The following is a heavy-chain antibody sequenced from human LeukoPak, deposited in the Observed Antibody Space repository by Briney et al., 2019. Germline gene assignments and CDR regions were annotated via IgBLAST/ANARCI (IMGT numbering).Heavy chain of an antibody. J-gene: IGHJ4*02. V-gene: IGHV3-11*01. CDR1: GFTFSAYY. CDR3: VRLKAAYTGYDIIDY. CDR2: ISTTGSTI. D-gene: IGHD5-12*01. Sequence: GGSLRLSCAASGFTFSAYYMSWIRQAPGKGLEWVSYISTTGSTIKYADSVKGRFTISRDNAKNSLFLHMNSLRAEDTAAYYCVRLKAAYTGYDIIDYWGQGTLITVSP.